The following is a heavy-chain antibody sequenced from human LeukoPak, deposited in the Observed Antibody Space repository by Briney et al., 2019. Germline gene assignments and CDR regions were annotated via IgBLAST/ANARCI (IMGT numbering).Heavy chain of an antibody. J-gene: IGHJ4*02. CDR2: IYSGGST. V-gene: IGHV3-53*05. D-gene: IGHD2-15*01. CDR1: GFTVSSNY. CDR3: ARVGRDIVVVVAATPGEDYFDY. Sequence: GGSLRLSCAASGFTVSSNYMSWVRQAPGKGLEWVSVIYSGGSTYYADSVKGRFTISRDNSKNTLYLQMNSLRAEDTAVYYCARVGRDIVVVVAATPGEDYFDYWGQGTLVTVSS.